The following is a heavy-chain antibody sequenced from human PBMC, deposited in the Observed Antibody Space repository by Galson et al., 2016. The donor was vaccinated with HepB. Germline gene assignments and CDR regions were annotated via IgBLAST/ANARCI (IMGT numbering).Heavy chain of an antibody. CDR1: GFTVDDYG. V-gene: IGHV3-49*04. J-gene: IGHJ4*02. Sequence: SLRLSCAGSGFTVDDYGMSWVRQAPGKGLEWVGFIGRKAFGGARIYAASVKGRFTISRDESKNIAYLQMKSLQPEDTGVYYWKKGASNSNSASADYWGQGTLVTVSS. CDR2: IGRKAFGGAR. D-gene: IGHD2/OR15-2a*01. CDR3: KKGASNSNSASADY.